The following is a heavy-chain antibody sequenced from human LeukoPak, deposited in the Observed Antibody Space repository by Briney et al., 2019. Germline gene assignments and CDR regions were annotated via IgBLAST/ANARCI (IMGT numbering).Heavy chain of an antibody. Sequence: GESLKISCKGSGYTFTSYWIGWVRQMPGKGLEWMGIIFPGDSDATYSPSFQGQVTISVDKSISTAYLQWSSLKASDTAIYYCATNYGLLSYFNGMDVWGQGTTVTVSS. CDR2: IFPGDSDA. J-gene: IGHJ6*02. D-gene: IGHD3-10*01. CDR3: ATNYGLLSYFNGMDV. V-gene: IGHV5-51*01. CDR1: GYTFTSYW.